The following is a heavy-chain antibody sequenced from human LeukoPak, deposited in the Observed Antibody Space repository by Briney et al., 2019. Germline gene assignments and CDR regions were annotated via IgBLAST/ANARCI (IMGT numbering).Heavy chain of an antibody. J-gene: IGHJ3*02. CDR2: INSDGSST. V-gene: IGHV3-74*01. Sequence: GGSLRLSCAASGFTFSSYLMHWVRQAPGKGLVWVSRINSDGSSTSYADSVKGRFTISRDNAKNTLYLQMNSLRAEDTAVYYCARDPSARDYDFWSGYSTGDAFDIWGQGTMVTVSS. CDR3: ARDPSARDYDFWSGYSTGDAFDI. D-gene: IGHD3-3*01. CDR1: GFTFSSYL.